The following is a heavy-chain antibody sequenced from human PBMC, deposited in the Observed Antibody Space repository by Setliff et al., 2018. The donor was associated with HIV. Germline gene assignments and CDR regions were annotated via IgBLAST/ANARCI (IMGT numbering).Heavy chain of an antibody. Sequence: PVGSLRLSCAASGFTFSSYAMHWVRQAPGKGLEWVAVISYDGSNKYYADSVKGRFTISRDNSKNTLYLQMNSLRAEDTAVYYCARTPLRYFDWSQTHFDYWGQGTLVTVSS. CDR2: ISYDGSNK. V-gene: IGHV3-30*04. J-gene: IGHJ4*02. D-gene: IGHD3-9*01. CDR1: GFTFSSYA. CDR3: ARTPLRYFDWSQTHFDY.